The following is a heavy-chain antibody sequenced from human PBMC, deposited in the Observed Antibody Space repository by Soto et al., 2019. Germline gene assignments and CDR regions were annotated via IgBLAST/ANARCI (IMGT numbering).Heavy chain of an antibody. V-gene: IGHV3-48*01. Sequence: EVQLVESGGGLEQPGGSLRLSCVVSGFTFSDYSMNWVRQAPGKGLEWVSYISSSSSVTYYADSVKGRFTISRDNVKNSLYLQMDSLRVEDTAVYYCARDQGYCSGGTWYSVERVGAFDIWGQGTMVTVSS. D-gene: IGHD2-15*01. CDR1: GFTFSDYS. CDR3: ARDQGYCSGGTWYSVERVGAFDI. CDR2: ISSSSSVT. J-gene: IGHJ3*02.